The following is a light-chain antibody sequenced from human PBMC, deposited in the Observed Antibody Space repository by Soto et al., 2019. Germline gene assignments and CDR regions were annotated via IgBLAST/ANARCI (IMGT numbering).Light chain of an antibody. J-gene: IGKJ2*01. V-gene: IGKV3-15*01. CDR3: QQYNNWPLYT. Sequence: EIVMTQSPATLSVSPGERATLSCRASQSVSSNLAWYQQKPGQAPRLLIYGASTRATGIPARFSGSGSGTDFPLTISSLQSEDFAVYYCQQYNNWPLYTFGQGTKLEIK. CDR1: QSVSSN. CDR2: GAS.